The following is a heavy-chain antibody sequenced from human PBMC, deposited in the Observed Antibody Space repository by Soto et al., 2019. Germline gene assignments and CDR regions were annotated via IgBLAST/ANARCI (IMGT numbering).Heavy chain of an antibody. CDR1: GGTFSSYA. CDR2: IIPIFGTA. J-gene: IGHJ6*02. Sequence: QVQLVQSGAEVKKPGSSVKVSCKASGGTFSSYAISWVRQAPGQGLEWMGGIIPIFGTANYAQKFQGRVTITADESTSTAYMELSSLRSEDTAVYYCARCGYSGFDLLDGMDGWGQGTTVTVSS. D-gene: IGHD5-12*01. CDR3: ARCGYSGFDLLDGMDG. V-gene: IGHV1-69*01.